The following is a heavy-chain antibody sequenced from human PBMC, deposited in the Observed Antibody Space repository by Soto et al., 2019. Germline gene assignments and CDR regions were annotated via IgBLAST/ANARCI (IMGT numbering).Heavy chain of an antibody. J-gene: IGHJ4*02. CDR3: VRGVDSWSGYLF. V-gene: IGHV4-34*01. CDR1: GGSCDGYY. CDR2: IHHSGST. D-gene: IGHD3-3*01. Sequence: GTLSLTCALYGGSCDGYYWSWIRQSPGKGLEWIGEIHHSGSTKYNPSLKSRVSLSVDTSTKQFSLKMTSMTAADRGVYYCVRGVDSWSGYLFWGQGTPVTVSS.